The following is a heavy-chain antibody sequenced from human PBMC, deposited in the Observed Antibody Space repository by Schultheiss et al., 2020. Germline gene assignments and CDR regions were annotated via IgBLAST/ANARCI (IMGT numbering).Heavy chain of an antibody. V-gene: IGHV3-30*14. CDR1: GGSISSGG. Sequence: LSLTCTVSGGSISSGGYYWSWIRQAPGKGLEWVAVISYDGSNKYYADSVKGRFTISRDNAKNTLYLQMNNLRAEDTAVYYCARGVGAAGIGDYWGQGTLVTVSS. J-gene: IGHJ4*02. CDR2: ISYDGSNK. CDR3: ARGVGAAGIGDY. D-gene: IGHD6-13*01.